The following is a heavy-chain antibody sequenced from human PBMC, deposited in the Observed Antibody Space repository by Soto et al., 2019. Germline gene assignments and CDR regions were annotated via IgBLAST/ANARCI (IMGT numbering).Heavy chain of an antibody. CDR3: ARAHFTGEDCSGGSCSYY. J-gene: IGHJ4*02. CDR2: INWNGGST. V-gene: IGHV3-20*04. D-gene: IGHD2-15*01. Sequence: GGSLRLSCSASGFTFDDYGMSWVRQAPGKGLEWVSGINWNGGSTGYADSVKGRFTISRDNAKNSLYLQMNSLRAEDTALYYCARAHFTGEDCSGGSCSYYWGQGTLVTVSS. CDR1: GFTFDDYG.